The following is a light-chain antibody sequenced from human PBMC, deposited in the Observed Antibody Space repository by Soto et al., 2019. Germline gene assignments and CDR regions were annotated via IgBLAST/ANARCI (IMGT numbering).Light chain of an antibody. Sequence: QSFLTQPRSVSGSPGRSVTISCTGTSSDVGGYNYVSWYQQHPGKAPKLMIYDVSKRPSGVPDRFSGSKSGNTASLTISGLQAEDEADYYCCSYAGSSYVSGTGTKVTVL. J-gene: IGLJ1*01. V-gene: IGLV2-11*01. CDR3: CSYAGSSYV. CDR2: DVS. CDR1: SSDVGGYNY.